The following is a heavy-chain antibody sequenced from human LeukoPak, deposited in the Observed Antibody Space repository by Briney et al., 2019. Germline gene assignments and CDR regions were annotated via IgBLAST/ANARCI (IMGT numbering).Heavy chain of an antibody. J-gene: IGHJ4*02. CDR2: ILHTGST. D-gene: IGHD3-10*01. CDR1: GYSLTNHY. V-gene: IGHV4-34*01. Sequence: SETLSLTCAVSGYSLTNHYWIWIRQPPGKGLEWIGEILHTGSTNYNPSFKSRVTISIDTSKNQFFLSLTSVTAADTAVYYCARGIKPGLGEAPAYWGQGTLVTVSS. CDR3: ARGIKPGLGEAPAY.